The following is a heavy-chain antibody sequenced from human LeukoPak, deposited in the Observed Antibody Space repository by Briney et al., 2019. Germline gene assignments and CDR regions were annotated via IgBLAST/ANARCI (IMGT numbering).Heavy chain of an antibody. CDR2: MNPNSDNT. Sequence: ASVKVSCKASGYTFTSYDINWVRQATGQGLEWMGWMNPNSDNTGYAQKFQGRVTMTRNTSISTAYMELSSLRSEDTAVYYCARGRRGAAAAYYYYMDVWGKGTTVTISS. J-gene: IGHJ6*03. CDR3: ARGRRGAAAAYYYYMDV. V-gene: IGHV1-8*01. CDR1: GYTFTSYD. D-gene: IGHD6-13*01.